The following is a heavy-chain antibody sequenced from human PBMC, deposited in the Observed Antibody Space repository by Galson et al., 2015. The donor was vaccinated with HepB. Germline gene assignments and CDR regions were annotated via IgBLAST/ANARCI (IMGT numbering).Heavy chain of an antibody. CDR3: AKPGSSSWVRLDS. V-gene: IGHV3-23*01. Sequence: SLRLSCAVSGVTSSGYAMNWVRQAPGKGLEWVSVIGARGGITYYADSVKGRFTISRDNSNNTLFLQMNSLRVDDTAVYYCAKPGSSSWVRLDSWGQGTLVTVSS. CDR1: GVTSSGYA. D-gene: IGHD6-13*01. J-gene: IGHJ4*02. CDR2: IGARGGIT.